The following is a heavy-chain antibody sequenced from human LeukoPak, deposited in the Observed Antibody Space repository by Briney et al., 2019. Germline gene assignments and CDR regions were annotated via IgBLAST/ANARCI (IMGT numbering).Heavy chain of an antibody. Sequence: GSSVKVSCKASGGTFSSYAISWVRQAPGQGLGWMGGIIPIFGTATYAQQSHGRVTITTDESTSTAYMELSSLRSEDTAVYYCARDHQSLGYCSGGSCLGRYYYYYMDVWGKGTTVTVSS. V-gene: IGHV1-69*05. CDR3: ARDHQSLGYCSGGSCLGRYYYYYMDV. CDR1: GGTFSSYA. D-gene: IGHD2-15*01. J-gene: IGHJ6*03. CDR2: IIPIFGTA.